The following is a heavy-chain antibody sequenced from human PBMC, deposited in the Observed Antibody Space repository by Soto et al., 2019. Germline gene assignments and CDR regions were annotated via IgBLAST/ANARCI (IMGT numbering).Heavy chain of an antibody. Sequence: PSETLSLTCAVSGGSISSSNWWSWVRQPPGKGLEWIGEIYHSGSTNYNPSLKSRVTISVDKSKNQFSLKLSSVTAADTAVYYCERLSYYDSSAYYSRVWFDTWGQGTLVTVSS. CDR1: GGSISSSNW. CDR2: IYHSGST. D-gene: IGHD3-22*01. J-gene: IGHJ5*02. CDR3: ERLSYYDSSAYYSRVWFDT. V-gene: IGHV4-4*02.